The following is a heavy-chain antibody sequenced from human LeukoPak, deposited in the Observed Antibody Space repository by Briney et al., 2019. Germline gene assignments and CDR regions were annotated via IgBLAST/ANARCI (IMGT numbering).Heavy chain of an antibody. CDR3: ARIRGGCSSSSCYIDP. J-gene: IGHJ5*02. CDR1: AGSISSYY. D-gene: IGHD2-2*02. Sequence: SETLSLTCTVSAGSISSYYWSWIRQPPGKGLEWIGSIYYSGSTYYNPSLKSRVTISVDTSKNQFSLKLSSVTAADTSVYYCARIRGGCSSSSCYIDPWGQGTLVTVSS. CDR2: IYYSGST. V-gene: IGHV4-39*07.